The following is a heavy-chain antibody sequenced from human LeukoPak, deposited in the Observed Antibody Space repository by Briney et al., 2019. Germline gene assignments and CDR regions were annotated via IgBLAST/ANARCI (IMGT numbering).Heavy chain of an antibody. CDR3: ARDPAGYSYGPDYNYLDV. CDR1: VYTFTSYG. V-gene: IGHV1-18*01. CDR2: IIAYNGNT. Sequence: ASVKVSCKASVYTFTSYGISWVRQAPGRGLEWMGWIIAYNGNTNYAQKLQGRVTMTTDTSTSTAYLELRSMRSDDTAGHYCARDPAGYSYGPDYNYLDVWGKGTPVTISS. J-gene: IGHJ6*03. D-gene: IGHD5-18*01.